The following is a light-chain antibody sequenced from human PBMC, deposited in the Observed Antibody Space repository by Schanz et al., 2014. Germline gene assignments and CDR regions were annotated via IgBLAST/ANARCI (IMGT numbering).Light chain of an antibody. CDR3: SSYAGTNRVV. Sequence: QSVLTQPPSASGSLGQSVTISCTGTSSDVGGYNYVSWYQQNPGKAPKLIIYEVTKRPSGVPDRFSGSKSGNTASLTVSGLQAEDEADYYCSSYAGTNRVVFGGGTKVTVL. V-gene: IGLV2-8*01. CDR1: SSDVGGYNY. J-gene: IGLJ2*01. CDR2: EVT.